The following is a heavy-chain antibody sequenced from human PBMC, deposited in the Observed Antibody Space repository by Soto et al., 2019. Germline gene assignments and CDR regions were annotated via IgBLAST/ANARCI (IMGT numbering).Heavy chain of an antibody. CDR3: ARRVVGATWAFDI. J-gene: IGHJ3*02. D-gene: IGHD1-26*01. Sequence: SETLSLTCPVSGGSISSSSSYWGWIRQPPGKGLEWIGSIYYSGSTYYNPSLKSRVTISVDTSKNQFSLKLSSVTAADTAVYYCARRVVGATWAFDIWGQGTMVTVSS. CDR2: IYYSGST. V-gene: IGHV4-39*01. CDR1: GGSISSSSSY.